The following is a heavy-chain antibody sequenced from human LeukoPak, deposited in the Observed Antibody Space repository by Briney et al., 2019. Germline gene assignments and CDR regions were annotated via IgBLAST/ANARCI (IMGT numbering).Heavy chain of an antibody. V-gene: IGHV3-7*05. CDR1: GFTFSSYW. Sequence: GGSLRLSCAASGFTFSSYWMSWVRQAPGKGLEWVANIKQDGSEKYYVDSVKGRFTISRENAKNSLYLQMNSLRAEDTAVYYCATQGSSPLYYFDYWGQGTLVAVSS. D-gene: IGHD6-6*01. J-gene: IGHJ4*01. CDR3: ATQGSSPLYYFDY. CDR2: IKQDGSEK.